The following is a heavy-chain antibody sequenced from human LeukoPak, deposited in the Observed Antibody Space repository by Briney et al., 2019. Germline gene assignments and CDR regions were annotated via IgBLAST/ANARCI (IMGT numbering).Heavy chain of an antibody. CDR2: TYYRSKWFN. V-gene: IGHV6-1*01. Sequence: SQTLSLTCAISGDSVSSNGVAWNWIRQSPSRGLEWLGRTYYRSKWFNDYAVSVNSRITISPDISKNQFSLQLNSVTPEDTAVCFCARGAWRSFDYWGQGTLVTVTS. J-gene: IGHJ4*02. CDR3: ARGAWRSFDY. CDR1: GDSVSSNGVA.